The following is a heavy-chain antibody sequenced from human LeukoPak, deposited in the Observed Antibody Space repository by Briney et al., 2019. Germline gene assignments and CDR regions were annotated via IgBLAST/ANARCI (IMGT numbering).Heavy chain of an antibody. CDR2: IIPIFGTA. CDR1: GCTFSSYA. CDR3: ARLTNYYYMDV. J-gene: IGHJ6*03. Sequence: ASVNVSRKASGCTFSSYAIRWVRQARGQGLEWMGGIIPIFGTANYAQKFQGRVTITTDESTSTAYMELSSLRSEDTAVYYCARLTNYYYMDVWGKGTTVTVSS. D-gene: IGHD1-1*01. V-gene: IGHV1-69*05.